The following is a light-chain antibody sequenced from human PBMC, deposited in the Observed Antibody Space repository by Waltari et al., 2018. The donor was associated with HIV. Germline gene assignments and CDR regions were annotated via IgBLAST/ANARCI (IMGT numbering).Light chain of an antibody. CDR1: EPGRTW. CDR3: QQANSFPRN. CDR2: AAS. Sequence: DIQMTQSPSSVSASVGDRVTANCRASEPGRTWLAWYQQKPGKAPRLLIYAASKLQGGVPSRFSGSGSGTEFTLTINTLQPEDFATYYCQQANSFPRNFGQGTRL. V-gene: IGKV1-12*01. J-gene: IGKJ5*01.